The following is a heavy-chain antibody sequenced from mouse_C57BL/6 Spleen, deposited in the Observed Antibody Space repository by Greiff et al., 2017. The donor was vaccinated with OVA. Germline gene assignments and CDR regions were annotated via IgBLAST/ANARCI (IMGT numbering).Heavy chain of an antibody. V-gene: IGHV1-5*01. Sequence: VQLQQSGTVLARPGASVKMSCKTSGYTFTSYWMHWVKQRPGQGLESIGAIYPGNSDTSYNQKFKGKAKLTAVTSASTAYMELSSLTNEDSAVYYCTRQLGFDYWGQGTTLTVSS. CDR3: TRQLGFDY. D-gene: IGHD4-1*02. CDR2: IYPGNSDT. CDR1: GYTFTSYW. J-gene: IGHJ2*01.